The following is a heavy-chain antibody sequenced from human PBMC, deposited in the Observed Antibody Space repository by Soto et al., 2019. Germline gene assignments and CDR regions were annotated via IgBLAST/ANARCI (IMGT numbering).Heavy chain of an antibody. J-gene: IGHJ4*02. V-gene: IGHV4-39*01. CDR2: IYYSGST. CDR1: GGSISSSSYY. CDR3: ARRPYYDSSGYLDY. D-gene: IGHD3-22*01. Sequence: PSETLSLTCTVSGGSISSSSYYWGWIRQPPGKGLEWIGSIYYSGSTYYNPSLKSRVTISVDTSKNQFSLKLTSVTAADTAVYYCARRPYYDSSGYLDYWGQETLVTVSS.